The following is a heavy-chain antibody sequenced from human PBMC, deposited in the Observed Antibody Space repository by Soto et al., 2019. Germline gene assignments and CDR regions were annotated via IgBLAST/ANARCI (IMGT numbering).Heavy chain of an antibody. CDR2: ISGSGGST. CDR1: GFTFSSYA. V-gene: IGHV3-23*01. CDR3: AKRPGYDFWSGYYID. Sequence: PGGSLRLSCAASGFTFSSYAMSWVRQAPGKGLEWVLAISGSGGSTYYADSVKGRFTISRDNSKNTLYLQMNSLRAEDTAVYYCAKRPGYDFWSGYYIDWGQGTLVTVSS. J-gene: IGHJ4*02. D-gene: IGHD3-3*01.